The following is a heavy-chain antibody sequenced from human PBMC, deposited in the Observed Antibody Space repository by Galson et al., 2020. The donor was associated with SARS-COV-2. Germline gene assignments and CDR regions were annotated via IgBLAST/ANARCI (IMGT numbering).Heavy chain of an antibody. V-gene: IGHV4-38-2*01. CDR1: AYSISSGYF. CDR3: ARSPRGYYYYMDV. Sequence: SETLSLTCAVSAYSISSGYFWGWIRQPPGKGLEWVGSIYHSGSTYYNPSLKSRVTISVDTSKNQFSLKLSSVTAADTAVYYCARSPRGYYYYMDVWGKGTTVTITS. CDR2: IYHSGST. J-gene: IGHJ6*03. D-gene: IGHD3-10*01.